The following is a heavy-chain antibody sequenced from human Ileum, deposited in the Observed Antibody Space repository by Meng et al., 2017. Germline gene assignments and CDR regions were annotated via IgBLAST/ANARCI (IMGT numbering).Heavy chain of an antibody. CDR2: IYYNGNT. J-gene: IGHJ4*02. D-gene: IGHD3-16*01. V-gene: IGHV4-39*01. CDR1: GDSIRYSAYD. Sequence: QLQLQESGPGLVKTSETLSLTCAGSGDSIRYSAYDWGWVRQPPGQGLVWIGSIYYNGNTYYSPSLKSRASISVDTSKNQFTLKLSSVTAADTAVYYCARPAVTTALGGFDYWGQGTLVTVSS. CDR3: ARPAVTTALGGFDY.